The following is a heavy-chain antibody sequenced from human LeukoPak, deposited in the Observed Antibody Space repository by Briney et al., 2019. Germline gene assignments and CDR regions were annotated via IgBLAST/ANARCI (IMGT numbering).Heavy chain of an antibody. J-gene: IGHJ5*02. D-gene: IGHD3-3*01. CDR1: GYTFTGYY. CDR3: ARVVRVTYCDFWSGYQGSWFDP. CDR2: INPNSGGT. V-gene: IGHV1-2*06. Sequence: ASVKVSCKASGYTFTGYYMHWVRQAPGQGLEWMGRINPNSGGTNYAQKFQGRVTMTSDTSISTAYMELSRLRSDDTAVYYCARVVRVTYCDFWSGYQGSWFDPWGQGTLVTVSS.